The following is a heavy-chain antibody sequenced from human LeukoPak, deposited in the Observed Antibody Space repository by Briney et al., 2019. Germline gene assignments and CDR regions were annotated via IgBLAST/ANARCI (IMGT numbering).Heavy chain of an antibody. CDR1: GYTFISYG. CDR3: ARSPGGDYGDYYMGV. J-gene: IGHJ6*03. D-gene: IGHD4-17*01. CDR2: ISAYSGDT. V-gene: IGHV1-18*01. Sequence: ASVKVSCKASGYTFISYGMSWVRQAPGQGLEWMGWISAYSGDTNYAQKVQGRVTMSTDTSTSTAYMELRSLRSDDTAVYYCARSPGGDYGDYYMGVWGKGTTVTISS.